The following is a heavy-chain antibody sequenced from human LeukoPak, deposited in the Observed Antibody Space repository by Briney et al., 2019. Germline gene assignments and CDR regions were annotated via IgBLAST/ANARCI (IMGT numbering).Heavy chain of an antibody. CDR2: ISGSGGRT. CDR1: GFTFSSYA. D-gene: IGHD6-19*01. Sequence: GGSLRLSCAASGFTFSSYAMSWVSQDPGKGLGWDSAISGSGGRTYYADTVKGRFTLSRDNSKNTLYLQMNSLRAEDTAVYYCAKDGRIAVAGTLGGDWFDPWGQGTLVTVSS. J-gene: IGHJ5*02. CDR3: AKDGRIAVAGTLGGDWFDP. V-gene: IGHV3-23*01.